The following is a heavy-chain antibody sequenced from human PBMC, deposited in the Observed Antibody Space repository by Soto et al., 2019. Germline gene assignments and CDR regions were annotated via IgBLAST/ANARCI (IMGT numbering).Heavy chain of an antibody. CDR1: SGSISSSNW. CDR3: ARVGDSSGSPSGAFDI. J-gene: IGHJ3*02. CDR2: IYHSGST. D-gene: IGHD6-19*01. Sequence: QVQLQESGPGLVKPSGTLSLTCAVSSGSISSSNWWSWVRQPPGKGLEWIGEIYHSGSTNYNPSLKSRLTISVDKSKNQFSLKLSSVTAADTAVYYCARVGDSSGSPSGAFDIWGQGTMVTVSS. V-gene: IGHV4-4*02.